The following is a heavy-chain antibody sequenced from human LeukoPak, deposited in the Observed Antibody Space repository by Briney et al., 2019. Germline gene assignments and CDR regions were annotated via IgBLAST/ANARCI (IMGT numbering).Heavy chain of an antibody. CDR2: IYYSGST. CDR3: ARGKGSSSRFDY. J-gene: IGHJ4*02. D-gene: IGHD6-13*01. Sequence: SETLSLTCTVSGGSISSYYWSWMRQPPGKGLEWIGYIYYSGSTNYNPSLKSRVTISVDTSKNQLSLKLSSVTAADTAVYYCARGKGSSSRFDYWGQGTLVTVSS. CDR1: GGSISSYY. V-gene: IGHV4-59*01.